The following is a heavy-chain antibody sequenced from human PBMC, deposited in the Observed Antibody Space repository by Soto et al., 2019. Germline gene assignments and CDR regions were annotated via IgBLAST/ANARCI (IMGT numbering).Heavy chain of an antibody. CDR1: GFTFSSYG. CDR3: ASIRY. V-gene: IGHV3-30*03. J-gene: IGHJ4*02. Sequence: PGGSLRLSCAASGFTFSSYGMHWVRQAPGKGLEWVAVISYDGSNKYYADSVKGRFTISRDNSKNTLYLQMNSLRAEDTAVYYCASIRYWGQGTLVTVSS. CDR2: ISYDGSNK.